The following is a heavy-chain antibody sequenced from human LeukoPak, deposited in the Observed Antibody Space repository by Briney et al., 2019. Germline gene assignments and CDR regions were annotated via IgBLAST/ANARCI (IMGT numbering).Heavy chain of an antibody. CDR1: GLTVSSNY. CDR3: ARGGETRITIFGVVRIPTYYYYMDV. CDR2: IYSGGSK. V-gene: IGHV3-53*04. J-gene: IGHJ6*03. D-gene: IGHD3-3*01. Sequence: PGGSLRLSCAASGLTVSSNYMSWVRQAPGKGLEWVSVIYSGGSKYYAAYVKGRFPISKHNSKNTLYLQMNSLRAEDTAVYPFARGGETRITIFGVVRIPTYYYYMDVWGKGTTVTVSS.